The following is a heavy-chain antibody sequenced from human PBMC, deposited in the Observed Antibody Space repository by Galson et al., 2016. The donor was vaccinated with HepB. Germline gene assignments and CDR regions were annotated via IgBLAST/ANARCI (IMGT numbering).Heavy chain of an antibody. V-gene: IGHV3-30*18. J-gene: IGHJ1*01. CDR3: AKDRVAMATITSYHFQH. CDR1: GFTFSSYG. D-gene: IGHD5-24*01. Sequence: SLRLSCAASGFTFSSYGMHWVRQAPGKGLEWVAVISYDGSNKYYADSVKGRFTISRDNSNNTPYLQMNSLRAEDTAVYYCAKDRVAMATITSYHFQHWGQGTLVTVAS. CDR2: ISYDGSNK.